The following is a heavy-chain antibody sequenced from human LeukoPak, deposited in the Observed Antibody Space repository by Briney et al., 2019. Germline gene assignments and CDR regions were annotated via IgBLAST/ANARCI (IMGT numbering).Heavy chain of an antibody. V-gene: IGHV3-23*01. J-gene: IGHJ4*02. Sequence: GGSLRLSCAASGFTFSSYAMSWVRQAPGKGLEWVSAISGSGGSTYYADSVKGRFTISRDNSKNTLYLQMNSLRAEDTAVYYCTKDPYSSSWLTFDYWGQGTLVTVSS. CDR3: TKDPYSSSWLTFDY. CDR1: GFTFSSYA. D-gene: IGHD6-13*01. CDR2: ISGSGGST.